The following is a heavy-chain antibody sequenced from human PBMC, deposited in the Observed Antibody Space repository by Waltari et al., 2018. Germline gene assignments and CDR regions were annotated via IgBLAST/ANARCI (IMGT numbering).Heavy chain of an antibody. J-gene: IGHJ6*02. V-gene: IGHV1-46*03. CDR2: INPSGGST. Sequence: QVQLVQSGAEVKKPGASVKVSCKASGYTFTSYYMHWVRQAPGQGLEWMGIINPSGGSTSYAQKFQGRVTMTRDTSTSTVYMELSSLRSEDTAVYYCARDVVYYDILTGLYYYYGMDVWGQGTTVTVSS. CDR3: ARDVVYYDILTGLYYYYGMDV. D-gene: IGHD3-9*01. CDR1: GYTFTSYY.